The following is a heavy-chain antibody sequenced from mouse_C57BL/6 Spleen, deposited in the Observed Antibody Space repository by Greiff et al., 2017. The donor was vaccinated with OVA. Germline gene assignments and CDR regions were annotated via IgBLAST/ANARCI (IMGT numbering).Heavy chain of an antibody. D-gene: IGHD1-1*01. CDR1: GYTFTSYW. Sequence: QVQLQQPGPELVKPGASVKLSCKASGYTFTSYWMPWVKQWPGQGLEWIGIINPSNGGTNYNAKFKSKATLTVDSSSSTAYMQLSSLTSEDSAVYYCARSAYYYGSSFLFDYWGQGTTLTVSS. V-gene: IGHV1-53*01. CDR2: INPSNGGT. J-gene: IGHJ2*01. CDR3: ARSAYYYGSSFLFDY.